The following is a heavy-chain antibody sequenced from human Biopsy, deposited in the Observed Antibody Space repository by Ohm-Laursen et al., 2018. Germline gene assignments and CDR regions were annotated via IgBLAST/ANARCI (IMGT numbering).Heavy chain of an antibody. V-gene: IGHV1-69*10. D-gene: IGHD3-3*01. CDR1: GGTFSNYA. CDR2: IIAVSGLV. CDR3: ATPFQYYDSWGGYPPFDH. Sequence: EASVKVSCKASGGTFSNYAISWVRQAPGEGLEWMGGIIAVSGLVNYAPKFQGRVSITADKSTTTAYMEPSNLKSEDTAVYYCATPFQYYDSWGGYPPFDHWGQGTLVTVSS. J-gene: IGHJ4*02.